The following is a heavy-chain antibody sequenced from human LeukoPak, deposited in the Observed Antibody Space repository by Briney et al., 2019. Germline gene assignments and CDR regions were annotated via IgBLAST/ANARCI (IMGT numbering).Heavy chain of an antibody. CDR2: ISSSSFKI. CDR1: EFTFVRYA. J-gene: IGHJ5*02. V-gene: IGHV3-21*05. CDR3: AREGSGTTNWFDP. Sequence: GGSLRLSCAASEFTFVRYAMNWVRQAPGKGLEWVSYISSSSFKIGYADSVKGRFTISRDNAKNSLYLQMNSLRAEDTPVYYCAREGSGTTNWFDPWGQGTLVTVSS. D-gene: IGHD1-7*01.